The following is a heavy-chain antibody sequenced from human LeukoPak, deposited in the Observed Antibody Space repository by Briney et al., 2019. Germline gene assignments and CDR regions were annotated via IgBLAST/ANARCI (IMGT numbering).Heavy chain of an antibody. D-gene: IGHD3-3*01. V-gene: IGHV1-8*01. CDR1: GYTFSNYD. J-gene: IGHJ6*02. CDR3: ARDPFHDFWSGYSPPGYYYYGMDV. CDR2: MNPNSGST. Sequence: GASVKVSCKASGYTFSNYDFNWMRQATGQGLEWMGWMNPNSGSTGYSQKFQARVTMTRDTSINTAYMELSSLTSEDTAVYYCARDPFHDFWSGYSPPGYYYYGMDVWGQGTAVTVSS.